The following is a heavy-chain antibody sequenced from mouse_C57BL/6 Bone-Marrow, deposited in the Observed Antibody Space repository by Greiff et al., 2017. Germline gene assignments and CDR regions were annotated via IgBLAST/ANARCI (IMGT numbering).Heavy chain of an antibody. J-gene: IGHJ2*01. D-gene: IGHD4-1*01. Sequence: QVQLQQPGAELVKPGASVKLSCKASGYTFTSYWMHWVKQRPGQGLEWIGMIHPNSGSTNYNEKFKSKATLTVDKSSSTAYMQHSSLTSEDSAVYYCARRPHWDESDYWGQGTTRTVSS. CDR3: ARRPHWDESDY. V-gene: IGHV1-64*01. CDR2: IHPNSGST. CDR1: GYTFTSYW.